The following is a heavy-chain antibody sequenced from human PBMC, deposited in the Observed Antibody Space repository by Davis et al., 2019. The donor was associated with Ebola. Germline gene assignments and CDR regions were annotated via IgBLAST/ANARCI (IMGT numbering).Heavy chain of an antibody. V-gene: IGHV5-51*01. D-gene: IGHD2-15*01. J-gene: IGHJ3*02. CDR2: IYPGDSDT. CDR3: ARPNCSGGSCYETQTDAFDI. CDR1: GYSFTSYW. Sequence: GESLKISCKGSGYSFTSYWIGWVRQMPGKGLEWMGIIYPGDSDTRYSPSFQGQVTISADKSISTAYLQWSSLKASDTAMYYCARPNCSGGSCYETQTDAFDIWGQGTMVTVSS.